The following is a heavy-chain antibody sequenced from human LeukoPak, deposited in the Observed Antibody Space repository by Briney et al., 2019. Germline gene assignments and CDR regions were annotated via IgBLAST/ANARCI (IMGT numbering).Heavy chain of an antibody. J-gene: IGHJ4*02. CDR1: GDSINSLDL. V-gene: IGHV4-4*02. Sequence: PSETLSLTCTVSGDSINSLDLWSWVRQPPGKGLEWIGEMYLSGTTHSNPSIKSRVTISIDKSKNQFFLNLSSVTAADTAVYYCAGLVGRYSSGLYYYYFDYWGQGTLVTVSS. D-gene: IGHD3-22*01. CDR2: MYLSGTT. CDR3: AGLVGRYSSGLYYYYFDY.